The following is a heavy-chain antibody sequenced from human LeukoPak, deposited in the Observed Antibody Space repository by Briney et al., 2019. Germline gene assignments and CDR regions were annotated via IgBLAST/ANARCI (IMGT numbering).Heavy chain of an antibody. CDR2: VGVGGDT. D-gene: IGHD7-27*01. CDR3: ARDRTYPWGALGI. Sequence: GGSLRLSCVASGFTLSSYAMNWARQAPGKGPEWVSTVGVGGDTFYSDSVKGRFTISRDNSKNTLFLQMNSLRAEDTAMYHCARDRTYPWGALGIWGQGTVVTVSS. J-gene: IGHJ3*02. CDR1: GFTLSSYA. V-gene: IGHV3-53*01.